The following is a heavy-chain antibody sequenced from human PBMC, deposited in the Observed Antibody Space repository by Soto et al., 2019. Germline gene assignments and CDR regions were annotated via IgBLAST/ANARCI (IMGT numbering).Heavy chain of an antibody. D-gene: IGHD1-26*01. CDR2: INHSGST. V-gene: IGHV4-34*01. J-gene: IGHJ6*02. CDR3: ARGNSGSYSPLRYYYGMDV. Sequence: SETLSLTCAVYGGSFSGYYWSWIRQPPGKGLEWIREINHSGSTNYNPSLKSRVTISVDTSKNQFSLKLSSVTAADTAVYYCARGNSGSYSPLRYYYGMDVWGQGTTVTVSS. CDR1: GGSFSGYY.